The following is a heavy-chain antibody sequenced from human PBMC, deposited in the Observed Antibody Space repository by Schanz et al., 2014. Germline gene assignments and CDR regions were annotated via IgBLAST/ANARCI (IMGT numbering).Heavy chain of an antibody. CDR2: INPNSGET. V-gene: IGHV1-2*02. CDR3: ARARYTGYDCSGY. CDR1: GYSFTEYF. J-gene: IGHJ4*02. Sequence: QVQLVQSGPAVKKPGASMKASCLASGYSFTEYFLHWVRQAPGQGLEWMGWINPNSGETNYEQKFKGRVTLTSDASISTAFMELSGLTSDDAAAYFCARARYTGYDCSGYWGQGTLLIVSS. D-gene: IGHD5-12*01.